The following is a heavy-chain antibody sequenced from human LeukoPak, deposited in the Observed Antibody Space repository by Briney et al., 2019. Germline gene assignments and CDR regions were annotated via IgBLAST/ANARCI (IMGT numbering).Heavy chain of an antibody. Sequence: PGGSLRLSCAASGFTFSTYSMYWVRQAPGKGLEWVSSISSSSNYIYYADSVKGRFTISRDNAKNSLYLQMNSLRAEDTAVYYCASTMNYYDSSGYYFPIDYWGQGTLVTVSS. D-gene: IGHD3-22*01. V-gene: IGHV3-21*01. CDR2: ISSSSNYI. J-gene: IGHJ4*02. CDR1: GFTFSTYS. CDR3: ASTMNYYDSSGYYFPIDY.